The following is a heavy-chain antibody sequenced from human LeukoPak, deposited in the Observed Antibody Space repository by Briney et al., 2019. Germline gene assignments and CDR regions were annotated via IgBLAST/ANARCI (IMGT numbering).Heavy chain of an antibody. CDR2: IYYSGST. CDR1: GGSISSYY. CDR3: ARQSGWYSGSYLFDY. J-gene: IGHJ4*02. D-gene: IGHD1-26*01. Sequence: SETLSLTCTVSGGSISSYYWSWIRQPPGKGLEWIGYIYYSGSTNYNLSLKSRVTISVDTSKNQFSLKLSSVTAADTAVYYCARQSGWYSGSYLFDYWGQGTLVTVSS. V-gene: IGHV4-59*08.